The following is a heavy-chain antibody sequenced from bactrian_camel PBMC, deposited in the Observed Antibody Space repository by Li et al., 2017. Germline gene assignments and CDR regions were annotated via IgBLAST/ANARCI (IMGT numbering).Heavy chain of an antibody. V-gene: IGHV3S40*01. CDR2: INSGVGSP. Sequence: QLVESGGGLVQPGKSLRLSCAASGFTFSSYAMNWVRQAPGKGLEWVSAINSGVGSPYYADSVKGRFTISRDNAKNTLYLQMNSLKPEDTAMYHCAADQWYSGTWYARYWGQGTQVTVS. D-gene: IGHD6*01. J-gene: IGHJ4*01. CDR1: GFTFSSYA. CDR3: AADQWYSGTWYARY.